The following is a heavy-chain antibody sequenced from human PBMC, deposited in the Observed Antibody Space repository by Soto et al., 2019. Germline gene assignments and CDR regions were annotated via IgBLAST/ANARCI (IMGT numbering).Heavy chain of an antibody. J-gene: IGHJ4*02. CDR3: ARAPRPSPRNIVATIRLFDY. Sequence: ASVKVSCKASGYTFTSYYMHWVRQAPGQGLEWMGIINPSGGSTSYAQKFQGRVTMTRDTSTSTVYMELSSLRSEDTAVYYCARAPRPSPRNIVATIRLFDYWGQGTLVTVSS. V-gene: IGHV1-46*03. D-gene: IGHD5-12*01. CDR1: GYTFTSYY. CDR2: INPSGGST.